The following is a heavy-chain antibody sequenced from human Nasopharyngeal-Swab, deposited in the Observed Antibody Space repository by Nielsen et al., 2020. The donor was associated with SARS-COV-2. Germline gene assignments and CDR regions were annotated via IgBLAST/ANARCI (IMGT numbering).Heavy chain of an antibody. CDR3: ARAYYFDS. Sequence: GGPLRLSFAALDFTFISYWMHWVRQAPGKGLGWVARIKSEGSSISYADSVKGRFTISRDNAKKTLYLKMNSLRAEDTAVYYCARAYYFDSWGQGTLVTVSS. V-gene: IGHV3-74*01. CDR2: IKSEGSSI. CDR1: DFTFISYW. J-gene: IGHJ4*02.